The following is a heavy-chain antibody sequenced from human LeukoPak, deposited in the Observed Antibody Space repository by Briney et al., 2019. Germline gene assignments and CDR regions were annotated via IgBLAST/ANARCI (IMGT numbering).Heavy chain of an antibody. CDR2: IYYSGST. J-gene: IGHJ4*02. CDR1: GGSITSGTYY. V-gene: IGHV4-30-4*08. D-gene: IGHD5-24*01. CDR3: ARAVRWLQFRREFGFDY. Sequence: SQTLSLTCTVSGGSITSGTYYWSWIRQPPGKGLEWIGYIYYSGSTYYNPSLKSRVTISVDTSKNQFSLKLSSVTAADTAVYYCARAVRWLQFRREFGFDYWGQGTLVTVSS.